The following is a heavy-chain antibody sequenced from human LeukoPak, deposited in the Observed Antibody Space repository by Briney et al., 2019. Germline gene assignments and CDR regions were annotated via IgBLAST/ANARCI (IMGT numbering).Heavy chain of an antibody. J-gene: IGHJ4*02. CDR3: ARADTPLLPVYYFDY. V-gene: IGHV3-74*01. Sequence: GGSLRLSCAASGFTFSSYWMHWVRHAPGKGVVWVSRINSDGSSTSYADSVKGRFTISRDNAKNTLYLQMNSLRAEDTAVYYCARADTPLLPVYYFDYWGQGTLVTVSS. D-gene: IGHD1-26*01. CDR1: GFTFSSYW. CDR2: INSDGSST.